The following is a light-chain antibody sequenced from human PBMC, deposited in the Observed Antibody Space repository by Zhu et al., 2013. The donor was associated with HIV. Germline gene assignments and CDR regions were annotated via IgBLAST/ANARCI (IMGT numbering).Light chain of an antibody. V-gene: IGKV4-1*01. J-gene: IGKJ1*01. CDR3: QKYGTSPST. CDR1: QSVLYSSNNKNY. Sequence: DIVMTQSPDSLAVSLGERATINCKSSQSVLYSSNNKNYLAWYQQKPGQPPKLLIYWASTRESGVPDRFSGSGSGTDFTLTISRLEPEDFAVYYCQKYGTSPSTFGQGTRVEIK. CDR2: WAS.